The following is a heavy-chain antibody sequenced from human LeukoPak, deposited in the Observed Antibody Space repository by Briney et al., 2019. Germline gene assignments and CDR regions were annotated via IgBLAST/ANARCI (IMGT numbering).Heavy chain of an antibody. J-gene: IGHJ5*02. CDR2: INHSGST. CDR3: ARGPLPVTTSPNWFDP. CDR1: GGSFSGYY. V-gene: IGHV4-34*01. Sequence: SETLSLTCAVYGGSFSGYYWSWIRQPPGEGLEWIGEINHSGSTNYNPSLKSRVTISVDTSKNQFSLKLSSVTAADTAVYYCARGPLPVTTSPNWFDPWGQGTLVTVPS. D-gene: IGHD1-14*01.